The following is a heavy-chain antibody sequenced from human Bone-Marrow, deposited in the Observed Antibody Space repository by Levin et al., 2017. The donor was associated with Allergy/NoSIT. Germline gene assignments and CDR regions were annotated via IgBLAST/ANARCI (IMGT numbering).Heavy chain of an antibody. CDR1: GFTFGKYD. V-gene: IGHV3-13*01. D-gene: IGHD3-9*01. Sequence: LRETLSLTCAATGFTFGKYDMHWVRQGRGKGLEWVSGIGTSSDTYYADSVKGRFTISRENAKNSLYLQMNSLKDGDTAVYYCVREYYDMLTGYDGMDVWGQGTTVTVSS. CDR3: VREYYDMLTGYDGMDV. CDR2: IGTSSDT. J-gene: IGHJ6*02.